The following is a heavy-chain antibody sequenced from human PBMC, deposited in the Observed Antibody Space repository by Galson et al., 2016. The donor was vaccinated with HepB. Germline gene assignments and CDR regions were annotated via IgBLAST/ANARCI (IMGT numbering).Heavy chain of an antibody. D-gene: IGHD2-21*02. CDR1: GFSFATHW. CDR2: IYAGDSET. CDR3: ARHECRGSDCFSAYDF. J-gene: IGHJ3*01. Sequence: QSGAEVKKPGESLKISCKTSGFSFATHWIAWVRQMPGKGLEWMGIIYAGDSETRYSPPFQGQVTISVDKSTAVAYLQWNSLKASDSAMYYCARHECRGSDCFSAYDFWGQGTVVTVSS. V-gene: IGHV5-51*01.